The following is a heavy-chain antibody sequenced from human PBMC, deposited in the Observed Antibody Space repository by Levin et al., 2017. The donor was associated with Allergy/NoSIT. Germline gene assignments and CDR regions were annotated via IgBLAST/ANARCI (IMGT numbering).Heavy chain of an antibody. D-gene: IGHD6-13*01. CDR3: ARGRFGSSSWLRYYYYGMDV. V-gene: IGHV4-34*01. J-gene: IGHJ6*02. CDR2: INHSGST. Sequence: PSETLSLTCAVYGGSFSGYYWSWIRQPPGKGLEWIGEINHSGSTNYNPSLKSRVTISVDTSKNQFSLKLSSVTAADTAVYYCARGRFGSSSWLRYYYYGMDVWGQGTTVTVSS. CDR1: GGSFSGYY.